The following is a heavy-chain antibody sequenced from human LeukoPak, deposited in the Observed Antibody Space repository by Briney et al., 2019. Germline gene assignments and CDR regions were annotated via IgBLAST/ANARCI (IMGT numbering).Heavy chain of an antibody. V-gene: IGHV3-30*18. Sequence: GGSLRLSCATSGFTISNYGMHWVRQAPGKGLEWVAVISYDGSNKYYADSVKGRFTISRDNSKNTLYLQMNSLRPEDAAVYYCANLPLWGQGTLVTVSS. CDR3: ANLPL. CDR2: ISYDGSNK. CDR1: GFTISNYG. J-gene: IGHJ4*02.